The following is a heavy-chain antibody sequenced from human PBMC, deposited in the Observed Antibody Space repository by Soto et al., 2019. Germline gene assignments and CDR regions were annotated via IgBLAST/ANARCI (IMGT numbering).Heavy chain of an antibody. CDR3: ARGAYYYDSSGLSY. CDR2: IKQDGSTI. J-gene: IGHJ4*02. V-gene: IGHV3-7*01. Sequence: VTLSLSCAASEFTFSSYWMSWVSQAPGKGLEWVANIKQDGSTIYYADSVKGRFTISRDNAKNSLYLQMNSLRAEDTAVYYCARGAYYYDSSGLSYWGQGTLVTVSS. D-gene: IGHD3-22*01. CDR1: EFTFSSYW.